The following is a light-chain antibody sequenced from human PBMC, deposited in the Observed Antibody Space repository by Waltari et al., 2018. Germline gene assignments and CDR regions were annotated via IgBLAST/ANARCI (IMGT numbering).Light chain of an antibody. CDR1: SPNIGAGYD. CDR2: LNN. J-gene: IGLJ3*02. V-gene: IGLV1-40*01. Sequence: QSVLTQPPPVSGAPGQRVTISCTGSSPNIGAGYDVHWYQQLPGTAPKLLIYLNNNRPSGFPDRFSGSKSGTSASLAITGLQAEDEVDYYCQSYDSSLSASVFGGGTKLTVL. CDR3: QSYDSSLSASV.